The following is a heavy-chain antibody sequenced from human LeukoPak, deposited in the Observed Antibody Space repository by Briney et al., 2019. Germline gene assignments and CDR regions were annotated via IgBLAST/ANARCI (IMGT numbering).Heavy chain of an antibody. V-gene: IGHV5-51*01. J-gene: IGHJ4*02. CDR3: ARHGAPSYSSSWFGY. CDR2: IYPGDSDT. Sequence: GESLKISCKGSGYSFTSYWIGWVRQMPGKGLEWMGIIYPGDSDTRYNPSFQGQVTISADKSISTAYLQWSSLKASDTAMYYCARHGAPSYSSSWFGYWGQGTLVTVSS. D-gene: IGHD6-13*01. CDR1: GYSFTSYW.